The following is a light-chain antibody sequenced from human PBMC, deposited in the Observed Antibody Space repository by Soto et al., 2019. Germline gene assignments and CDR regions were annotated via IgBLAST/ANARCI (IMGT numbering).Light chain of an antibody. CDR2: DVS. Sequence: QSALTQPPSASGSPGQSVTISCTGTSSDVGGYNFVSWYQQHPGKAPKLMIYDVSRRPSGVPGRFSGSKSGNTASLTVSGLPAEDAADYYCRSYAGSNNVFGTGTKLTVL. J-gene: IGLJ1*01. V-gene: IGLV2-8*01. CDR1: SSDVGGYNF. CDR3: RSYAGSNNV.